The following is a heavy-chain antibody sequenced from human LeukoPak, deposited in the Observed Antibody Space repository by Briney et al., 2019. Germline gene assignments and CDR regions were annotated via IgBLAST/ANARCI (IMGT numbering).Heavy chain of an antibody. J-gene: IGHJ4*02. CDR1: GFTFSSYA. CDR2: ISYDGSNK. Sequence: GGSLRLSCAASGFTFSSYAMHWVRQAPGKGLEWVAVISYDGSNKYYADSVKGRFTISRDNSKNTLYLQMNSLRAEDTAVYYCALNRGSGWYFHYWGQGTLVTVSS. CDR3: ALNRGSGWYFHY. V-gene: IGHV3-30*04. D-gene: IGHD6-19*01.